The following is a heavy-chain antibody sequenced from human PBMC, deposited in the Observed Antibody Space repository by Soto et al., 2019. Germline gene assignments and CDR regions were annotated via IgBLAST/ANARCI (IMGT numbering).Heavy chain of an antibody. J-gene: IGHJ4*02. D-gene: IGHD2-2*01. CDR1: GFTFSSYA. CDR2: ISGSGGST. CDR3: AKALLPRGVRENYFDY. V-gene: IGHV3-23*01. Sequence: EVQLLESGGGLVQPGGSLRLSCAASGFTFSSYAMSWVRQAPGKGLEWVSAISGSGGSTYYADSVKGRFTISRDNSKNTLYLQMNSLRAEDTAVYYCAKALLPRGVRENYFDYWGQGTLVTVSS.